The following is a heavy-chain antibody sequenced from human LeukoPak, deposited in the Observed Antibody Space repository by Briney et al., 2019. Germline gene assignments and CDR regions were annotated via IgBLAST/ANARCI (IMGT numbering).Heavy chain of an antibody. CDR2: IYYSGST. CDR1: GGSISSGGYY. CDR3: ATASPSFYYGSGSQYFDY. D-gene: IGHD3-10*01. J-gene: IGHJ4*02. Sequence: SETLSLTCTVSGGSISSGGYYWNWIRQHPGKGLEWIGYIYYSGSTYYNPPLKSRLTISVGTSKNQLSLKLTSLTAADTAVYYCATASPSFYYGSGSQYFDYWGQGTLVTVSS. V-gene: IGHV4-31*03.